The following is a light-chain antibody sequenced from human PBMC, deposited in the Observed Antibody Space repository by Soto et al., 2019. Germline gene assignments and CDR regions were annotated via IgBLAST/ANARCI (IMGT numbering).Light chain of an antibody. CDR3: CSYAGIYSFV. V-gene: IGLV2-11*01. Sequence: QSALTQPRSVSGSPGQSVTISCTGTSSDIGDYNYVSWYQQHPGKAPKLIIYDVDKRPSGVPDRFSASKSGNTASLTISGLQAEDEADYYCCSYAGIYSFVFGSGTKVTVL. CDR2: DVD. J-gene: IGLJ1*01. CDR1: SSDIGDYNY.